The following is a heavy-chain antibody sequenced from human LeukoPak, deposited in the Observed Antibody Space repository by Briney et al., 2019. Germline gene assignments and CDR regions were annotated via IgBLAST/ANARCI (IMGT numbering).Heavy chain of an antibody. CDR1: GFTFSTYS. V-gene: IGHV3-21*01. CDR3: ARDGGGWSDP. Sequence: GGSLRLSCAASGFTFSTYSMNWVRQAPGKGLEWVSSISTTSGYMYYADSVKGRFTISRDNAKNSLFLQMNSLRAEDTAVYYCARDGGGWSDPWGQGTLVTVSS. J-gene: IGHJ5*02. CDR2: ISTTSGYM. D-gene: IGHD3-10*01.